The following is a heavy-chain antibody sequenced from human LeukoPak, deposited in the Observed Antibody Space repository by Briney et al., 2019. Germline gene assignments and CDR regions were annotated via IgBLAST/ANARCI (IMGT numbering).Heavy chain of an antibody. CDR3: ARDLIFGVADSDY. V-gene: IGHV1-69*13. D-gene: IGHD3-3*02. CDR1: GGTFSSYA. J-gene: IGHJ4*02. Sequence: ASVKVSCKASGGTFSSYAISWVRQAPGQGLEWMGGIIPIFGTANYAQKFQGRVTITADESTSTADMELSSLRSEDTAVYYCARDLIFGVADSDYWGQGTLVTVSS. CDR2: IIPIFGTA.